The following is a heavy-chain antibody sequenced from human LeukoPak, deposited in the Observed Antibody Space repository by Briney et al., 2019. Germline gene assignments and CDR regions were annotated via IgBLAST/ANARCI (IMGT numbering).Heavy chain of an antibody. V-gene: IGHV3-53*01. CDR3: ARDHYDSRGWYWYFDV. J-gene: IGHJ2*01. D-gene: IGHD3-22*01. CDR2: FSSGGGN. CDR1: GFTVSRSY. Sequence: ACSLRLSCAASGFTVSRSYMSQHRQAPGKRLEQVSVFSSGGGNSYADSVKGRFNISRDNSTNTVYLQMNSLRAEDTAVYYCARDHYDSRGWYWYFDVWGRGALVTVSS.